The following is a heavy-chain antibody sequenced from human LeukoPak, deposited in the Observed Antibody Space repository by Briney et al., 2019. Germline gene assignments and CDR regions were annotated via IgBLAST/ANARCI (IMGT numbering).Heavy chain of an antibody. CDR3: ARSQPFRWQYCSGGSCTGDAFDI. D-gene: IGHD2-15*01. J-gene: IGHJ3*02. V-gene: IGHV3-7*01. Sequence: GGSLRLSCAASGFTFSSYWMSWVRQAPGKGLEWVANIKQDGSEKYYVDSVKGRFTISRDNAKNSLYLQMNSLRAEDTAVYYCARSQPFRWQYCSGGSCTGDAFDIWGRGTMVTVSS. CDR1: GFTFSSYW. CDR2: IKQDGSEK.